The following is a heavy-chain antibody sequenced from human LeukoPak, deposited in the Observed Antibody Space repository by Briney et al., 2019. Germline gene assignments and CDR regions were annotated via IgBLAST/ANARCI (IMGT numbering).Heavy chain of an antibody. CDR1: GFTFSSYG. D-gene: IGHD6-13*01. CDR2: ISYDGSNK. Sequence: PGGSLRLSCAASGFTFSSYGMHWVRQAPGKGLEWVAVISYDGSNKYYADSVKGRFTISRDNSKNTLYLRMNGLRAEDTALYYCAKDRSSSWSLDYWGQGTLVTVSS. CDR3: AKDRSSSWSLDY. J-gene: IGHJ4*02. V-gene: IGHV3-30*18.